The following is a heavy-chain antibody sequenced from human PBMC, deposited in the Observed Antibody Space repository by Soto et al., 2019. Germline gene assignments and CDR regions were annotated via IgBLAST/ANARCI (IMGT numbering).Heavy chain of an antibody. CDR1: DFNFAYDW. V-gene: IGHV3-15*07. D-gene: IGHD2-21*01. Sequence: EVQVVESGGGLAKPGESLTLSCAASDFNFAYDWMNGVRQTPGKGLEWVGRIRTGGATDFAAPVKGRFTISRDDSGTTAYLHMTGLKTEDTGVYYCAIDVASQGRGEFDYWGQGTLIRVSS. CDR3: AIDVASQGRGEFDY. CDR2: IRTGGAT. J-gene: IGHJ4*02.